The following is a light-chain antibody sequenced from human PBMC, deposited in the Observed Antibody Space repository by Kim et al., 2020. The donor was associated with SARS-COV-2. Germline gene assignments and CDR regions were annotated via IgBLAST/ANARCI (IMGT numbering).Light chain of an antibody. CDR3: CSYAGGSAFVV. V-gene: IGLV2-23*02. J-gene: IGLJ2*01. CDR2: EID. CDR1: RSDVGSYVL. Sequence: QSITISGTGTRSDVGSYVLVSWYQQHPGKAPKLMIYEIDKRPSGVSTRFSGSKSGNTASLTISGLQVEDEAEYFCCSYAGGSAFVVFGGGTQLTVL.